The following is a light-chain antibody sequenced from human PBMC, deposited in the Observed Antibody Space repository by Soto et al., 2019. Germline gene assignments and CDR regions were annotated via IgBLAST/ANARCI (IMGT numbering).Light chain of an antibody. CDR3: QQYETYTT. CDR1: QSISSW. V-gene: IGKV1-5*03. CDR2: KAS. J-gene: IGKJ1*01. Sequence: DIQMTQSPSTLSASVGDRVTITCRASQSISSWLAWYQQKPGKAPKLLIYKASYLQSGAPSRFSGSGSRTEFTLTISSLQPDDFATYYCQQYETYTTFGQGTKVEIK.